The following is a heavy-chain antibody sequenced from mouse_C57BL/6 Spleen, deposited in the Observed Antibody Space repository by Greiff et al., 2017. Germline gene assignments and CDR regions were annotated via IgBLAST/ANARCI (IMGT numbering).Heavy chain of an antibody. Sequence: VQLQQSGPGLVQPSQSLSITCTVSGFSLTSYGVHWVRQSPGKGLEWLGVIWSGGSTDYNAAFISRLSISKDNSKSQVFFKMNSLQADDTAIYYCARKGYGYDPYYYAMDYWGQGTSVTVSS. CDR3: ARKGYGYDPYYYAMDY. V-gene: IGHV2-2*01. CDR2: IWSGGST. CDR1: GFSLTSYG. D-gene: IGHD2-2*01. J-gene: IGHJ4*01.